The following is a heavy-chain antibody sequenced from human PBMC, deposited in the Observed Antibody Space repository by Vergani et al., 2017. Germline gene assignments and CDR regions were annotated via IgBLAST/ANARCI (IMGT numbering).Heavy chain of an antibody. Sequence: EVQLLESGGGLVQPGGSLRLSCAASGFTFSSYAMSWVRQAPGKGLEWVSAISGSGGSTYYADSVKGRFTISRDTSKNTRYLQMNRLRAEDTAVYYCAIAYDDGQLVLGYYDYYYGMDVWGQGTTVTVSS. D-gene: IGHD6-13*01. CDR1: GFTFSSYA. CDR2: ISGSGGST. J-gene: IGHJ6*02. CDR3: AIAYDDGQLVLGYYDYYYGMDV. V-gene: IGHV3-23*01.